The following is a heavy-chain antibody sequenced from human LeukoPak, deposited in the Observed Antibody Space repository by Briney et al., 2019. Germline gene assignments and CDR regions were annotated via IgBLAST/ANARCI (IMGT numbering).Heavy chain of an antibody. D-gene: IGHD3-22*01. CDR3: ARFYYDSSGYYWSDAFDI. CDR1: GGTFSSYA. V-gene: IGHV1-69*01. J-gene: IGHJ3*02. CDR2: IIPIFGTA. Sequence: SVKVSCTASGGTFSSYAISWVRQAPGQGLEWMGGIIPIFGTANYAQKFQGRVTITADESTSTAYMELSSLRSEDTAVYYCARFYYDSSGYYWSDAFDIWGQGTMVTVSS.